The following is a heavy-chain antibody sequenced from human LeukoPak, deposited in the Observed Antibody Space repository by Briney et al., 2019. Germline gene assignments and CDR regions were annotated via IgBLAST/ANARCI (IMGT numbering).Heavy chain of an antibody. CDR3: ARDGRDGYNYDWFDP. J-gene: IGHJ5*02. Sequence: ASVKVSCKASGYTFTNYAMHWVRQAPGQRLEWMGWSNPGTGYTKYSEDFQDRVIITRDTTANTAYMELNSLTSDDTAVYYCARDGRDGYNYDWFDPWGQGTLVTVSS. V-gene: IGHV1-3*02. CDR2: SNPGTGYT. CDR1: GYTFTNYA. D-gene: IGHD5-24*01.